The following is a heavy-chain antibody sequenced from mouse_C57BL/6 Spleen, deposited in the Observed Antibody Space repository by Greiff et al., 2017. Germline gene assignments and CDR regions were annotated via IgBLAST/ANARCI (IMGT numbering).Heavy chain of an antibody. CDR2: INPNNGGT. D-gene: IGHD1-1*01. V-gene: IGHV1-26*01. Sequence: VQLQQSGPELVKPGASVKISCKASGYTFTDYYMNWVKQSHGKSLEWIGDINPNNGGTSYNQKFKGKATLTVDKSSSTAYMELRSLTSEDSAVYYCAKIYYYGSGDAMDYWGQGTSVTVSS. J-gene: IGHJ4*01. CDR1: GYTFTDYY. CDR3: AKIYYYGSGDAMDY.